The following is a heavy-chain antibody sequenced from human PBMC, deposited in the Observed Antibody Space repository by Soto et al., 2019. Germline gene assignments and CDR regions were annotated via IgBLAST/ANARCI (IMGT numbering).Heavy chain of an antibody. D-gene: IGHD2-15*01. CDR2: IKQDGSVK. CDR1: GFTFSSYW. Sequence: GGSLRLSCAASGFTFSSYWMSWVRQAPGKGLEWVANIKQDGSVKYYVDSVKGRFTISRDNAKNSLYLQMNSLRAEDTAVYYCAKDLAPGYCSGGSCYPPRSLRLGDAFDIWGQGTMVTVSS. CDR3: AKDLAPGYCSGGSCYPPRSLRLGDAFDI. J-gene: IGHJ3*02. V-gene: IGHV3-7*05.